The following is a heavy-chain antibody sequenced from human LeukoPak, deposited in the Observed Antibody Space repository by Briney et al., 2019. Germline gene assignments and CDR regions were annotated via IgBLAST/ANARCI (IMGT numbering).Heavy chain of an antibody. CDR3: ARVLPLKPGYFDY. Sequence: SETLSLTCTVSGGSISSHYWSWIRQPPGKGLEGIGDIYYSGSTNYNPSLKSRVTISVDTSKNQFSLKLSPVTAADTAVYYCARVLPLKPGYFDYWGQGTLVTVSS. V-gene: IGHV4-59*11. CDR1: GGSISSHY. J-gene: IGHJ4*02. CDR2: IYYSGST.